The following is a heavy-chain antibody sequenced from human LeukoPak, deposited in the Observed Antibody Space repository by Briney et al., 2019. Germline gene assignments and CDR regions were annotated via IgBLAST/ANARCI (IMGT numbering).Heavy chain of an antibody. V-gene: IGHV3-43*01. CDR1: GFTFDDYT. Sequence: GGSLRLSCAASGFTFDDYTMHWVRQAPGKGLEWVSLISWDGGSTYYADSVKGRFTISRDNSKNTLYLQMNSLRAEDTAVYYCAKDRGLDGSGSYAYWGQGTLVTVSS. CDR3: AKDRGLDGSGSYAY. J-gene: IGHJ4*02. D-gene: IGHD3-10*01. CDR2: ISWDGGST.